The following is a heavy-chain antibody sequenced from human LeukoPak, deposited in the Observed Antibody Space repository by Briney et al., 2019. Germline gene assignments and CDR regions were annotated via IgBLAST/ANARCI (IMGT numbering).Heavy chain of an antibody. CDR3: ARGPASYSSSSGDYFYYYMDV. J-gene: IGHJ6*03. V-gene: IGHV1-8*03. Sequence: ASVKVSCKTSGYTFSTYDVNRVRQASGQGLEWMGWMNPNSGNTHYAQKFQGRVTITRNTSISTAYMELSSLRSDDTAVYYCARGPASYSSSSGDYFYYYMDVWGKGTTVTVSS. CDR1: GYTFSTYD. D-gene: IGHD6-6*01. CDR2: MNPNSGNT.